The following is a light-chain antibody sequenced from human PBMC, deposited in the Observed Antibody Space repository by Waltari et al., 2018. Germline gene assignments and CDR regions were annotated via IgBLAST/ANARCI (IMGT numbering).Light chain of an antibody. CDR3: QHYNNYPVA. Sequence: DIKMTQSPYTLSASVGDRVTITCRASQSISIWLAWYQQKPGKAPKLLISKPFSLESGVPSRFSGSGSGTEFTLTISNLQPDDFATYYCQHYNNYPVAFGQGTKLEI. CDR1: QSISIW. J-gene: IGKJ2*01. CDR2: KPF. V-gene: IGKV1-5*03.